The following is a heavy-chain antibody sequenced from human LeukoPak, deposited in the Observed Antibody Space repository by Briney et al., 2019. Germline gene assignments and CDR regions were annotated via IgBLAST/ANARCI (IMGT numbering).Heavy chain of an antibody. V-gene: IGHV1-69*02. Sequence: GASVKVSCKASGGTFSSYTISWVRQAPGQGLEWMGRIIPILGIANYAQKFQGRVTVTADKSTSTAYMELSSLRSEDTAVYYCAAGYCSSTSCYGAGDWFDPWGQGTLVTVSS. D-gene: IGHD2-2*01. CDR3: AAGYCSSTSCYGAGDWFDP. J-gene: IGHJ5*02. CDR1: GGTFSSYT. CDR2: IIPILGIA.